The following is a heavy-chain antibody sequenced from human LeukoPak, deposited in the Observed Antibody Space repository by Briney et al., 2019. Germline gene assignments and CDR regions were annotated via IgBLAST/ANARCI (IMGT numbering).Heavy chain of an antibody. D-gene: IGHD2-2*01. CDR2: IYYSGST. CDR1: GGSISSYY. CDR3: ARTPHVVPAANSPET. V-gene: IGHV4-59*08. Sequence: SETLSLTCTVSGGSISSYYWSWIRQPPGKGLEWIGNIYYSGSTNYNPSLKSRVTISVDTSKNQFSLKLSSVTAADTAVYYCARTPHVVPAANSPETWGQGTLVTVSS. J-gene: IGHJ5*02.